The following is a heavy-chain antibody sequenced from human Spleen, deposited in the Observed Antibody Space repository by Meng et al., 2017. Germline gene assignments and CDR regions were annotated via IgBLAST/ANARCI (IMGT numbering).Heavy chain of an antibody. V-gene: IGHV4-34*01. J-gene: IGHJ4*02. Sequence: QVGPQAGGAGPLKPSQTLSLTCFVSGGSFSDYYWSWIRQPPGKGLEWIGEINHSGSTNYNPSLESRATISVDTSQNNLSLKLSSVTAADSAVYYCARGPTTMAHDFDYWGQGTLVTVSS. CDR2: INHSGST. D-gene: IGHD4-11*01. CDR1: GGSFSDYY. CDR3: ARGPTTMAHDFDY.